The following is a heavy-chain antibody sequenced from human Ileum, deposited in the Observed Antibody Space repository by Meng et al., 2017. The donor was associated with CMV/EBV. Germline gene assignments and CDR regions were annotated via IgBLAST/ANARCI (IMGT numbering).Heavy chain of an antibody. CDR3: AKDRRSSPREIEY. J-gene: IGHJ4*02. V-gene: IGHV3-23*01. CDR2: ISGSGTTT. CDR1: GFTLSGSA. Sequence: ASGFTLSGSAMSWVRQAPGKGLEWVSGISGSGTTTYYAESVRGRFTISRDNSKNTLFLQITSLSADDTALYYCAKDRRSSPREIEYWGQGTLVTVSS. D-gene: IGHD1-26*01.